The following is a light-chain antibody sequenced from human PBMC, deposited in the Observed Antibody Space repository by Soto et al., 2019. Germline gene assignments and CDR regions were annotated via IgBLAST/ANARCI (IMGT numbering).Light chain of an antibody. CDR2: EVS. J-gene: IGLJ1*01. CDR3: SSYTSSSTLV. V-gene: IGLV2-14*01. Sequence: QSALTQPASVSGSPGQSITISCTGTSSDVGGYNYVSWYQQHPGKAPKLMIYEVSNRPSGVSNRFSGSKSDNTASLTISGLQAEGEADYYCSSYTSSSTLVFGTGTKVTGL. CDR1: SSDVGGYNY.